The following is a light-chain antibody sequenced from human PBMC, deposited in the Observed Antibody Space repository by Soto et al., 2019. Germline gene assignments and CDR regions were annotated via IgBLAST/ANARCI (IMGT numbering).Light chain of an antibody. CDR3: QQSYRPIT. J-gene: IGKJ5*01. CDR1: QSIYNF. CDR2: AAS. Sequence: DIQMTQSPSSLSASVGDRVTITCRASQSIYNFLNWYHQKPGKAPELLIYAASSLQSGVSSRFSGSGSGTDFTLTISSLQPEDFATYYCQQSYRPITFGQGTRLEI. V-gene: IGKV1-39*01.